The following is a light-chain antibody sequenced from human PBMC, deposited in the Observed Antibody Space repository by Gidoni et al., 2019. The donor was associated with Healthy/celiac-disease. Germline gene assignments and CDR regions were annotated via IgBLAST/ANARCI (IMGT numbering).Light chain of an antibody. J-gene: IGKJ2*01. Sequence: DIVMTQSPDSLAVSLGERATINCRSSQNVLYRSNNKNYLAWYQPKQGQSPKLLIYWTSTRESGVPDRFSGSGSGTDFTLTISSLQAEDVAVYYCQQYFSTPYTFGQGTKLQIK. V-gene: IGKV4-1*01. CDR2: WTS. CDR1: QNVLYRSNNKNY. CDR3: QQYFSTPYT.